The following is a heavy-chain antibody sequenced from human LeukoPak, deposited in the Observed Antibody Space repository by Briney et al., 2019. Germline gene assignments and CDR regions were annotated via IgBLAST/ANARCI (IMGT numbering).Heavy chain of an antibody. CDR3: AKGMCYYDSSGYYLFDY. V-gene: IGHV3-23*01. J-gene: IGHJ4*02. Sequence: GGSLRLSCAASGFTFSNYAMSWVRQAPGKGLEWVSGIYGGNTYYADSVKGRFTISRDNSKNTLYLQMSSLRAEDTAVYYCAKGMCYYDSSGYYLFDYWGQGTLVTVSS. CDR2: IYGGNT. D-gene: IGHD3-22*01. CDR1: GFTFSNYA.